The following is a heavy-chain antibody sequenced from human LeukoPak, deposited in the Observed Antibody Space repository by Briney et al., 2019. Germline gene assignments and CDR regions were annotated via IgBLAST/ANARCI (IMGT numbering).Heavy chain of an antibody. CDR1: GGTFSSYA. CDR2: IIPIFGTA. D-gene: IGHD6-19*01. CDR3: ARDPIAVATKYFQH. Sequence: GSSVKVSCKASGGTFSSYAISWVRQAPGQGLGWMGGIIPIFGTANYAQKFQGRVTITTDESTSTAYMELSSLRSEDTAVYYCARDPIAVATKYFQHWGQGTLVTVSS. V-gene: IGHV1-69*05. J-gene: IGHJ1*01.